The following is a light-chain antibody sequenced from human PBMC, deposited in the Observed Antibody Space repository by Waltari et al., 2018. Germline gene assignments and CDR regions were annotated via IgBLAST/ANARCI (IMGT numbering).Light chain of an antibody. V-gene: IGKV1-5*03. CDR1: QSISSW. CDR3: QHYNSYPLT. J-gene: IGKJ4*01. Sequence: DIQITQSPSTLSASVGDRITITCRASQSISSWLAWYQQKPGQAPKLLIYKASSLESGVPSRFSGTESGTEFTLTISSLQPDDFATYYCQHYNSYPLTFGGGTKVEIK. CDR2: KAS.